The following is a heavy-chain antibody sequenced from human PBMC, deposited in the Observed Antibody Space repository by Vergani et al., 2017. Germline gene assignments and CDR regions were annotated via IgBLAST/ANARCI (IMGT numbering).Heavy chain of an antibody. Sequence: QVQLQQWGAGLLKPSETLSLTCTVSGGSISSYYWSWIRQPPGKGLEWIGYIYYSGSTNYNPSLKSRVTISVDTSKNQFSLKLSSVTAADTAVYYCARKQWLVLNWYFDLWGRGTLVTVSS. V-gene: IGHV4-59*01. D-gene: IGHD6-19*01. CDR3: ARKQWLVLNWYFDL. J-gene: IGHJ2*01. CDR1: GGSISSYY. CDR2: IYYSGST.